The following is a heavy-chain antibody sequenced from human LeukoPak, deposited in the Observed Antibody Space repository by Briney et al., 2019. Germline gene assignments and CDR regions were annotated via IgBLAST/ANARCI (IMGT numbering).Heavy chain of an antibody. V-gene: IGHV3-74*01. CDR1: GFTFSYYW. CDR3: ARDRVPNCSGLRCSVDV. CDR2: IISDGSFT. J-gene: IGHJ6*02. D-gene: IGHD2-15*01. Sequence: GGALTLSCAASGFTFSYYWRQWVRQARGKELVWVSRIISDGSFTNYADSVKGRFTISRDNAKNTLFLQMNSLRVEDTAVYYCARDRVPNCSGLRCSVDVWGQGTTVTVSS.